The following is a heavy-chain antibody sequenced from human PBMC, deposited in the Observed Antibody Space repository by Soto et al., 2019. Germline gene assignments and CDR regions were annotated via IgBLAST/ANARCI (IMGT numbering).Heavy chain of an antibody. V-gene: IGHV3-11*01. CDR1: GFDFGDYY. CDR3: VRPYYSSSWFPFDR. J-gene: IGHJ4*02. D-gene: IGHD6-13*01. Sequence: GGSLRLSCTGSGFDFGDYYMSWIRQAPGEGLEWVSYINSGDGTTYYTDSVKGRFTISRDNAKKTVYLQMSSLRVEDTALYYCVRPYYSSSWFPFDRWGQGTLVTVSS. CDR2: INSGDGTT.